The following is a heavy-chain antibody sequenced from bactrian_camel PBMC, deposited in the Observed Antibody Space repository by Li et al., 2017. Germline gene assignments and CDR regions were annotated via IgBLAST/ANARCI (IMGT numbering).Heavy chain of an antibody. CDR2: INSDGSYT. J-gene: IGHJ4*01. V-gene: IGHV3-2*01. CDR1: GFAFSVYD. Sequence: VQLVESGGDLVRPGGSLRLSCAASGFAFSVYDLSWVRQAPGQAPEWVSSINSDGSYTVNAGFVKGRFTASRDSAKNVAYLQMNSLKSEDTALYYCAAPKSRFDCYAPSGCLTSPKYWGKGTQVTVS. D-gene: IGHD3*01. CDR3: AAPKSRFDCYAPSGCLTSPKY.